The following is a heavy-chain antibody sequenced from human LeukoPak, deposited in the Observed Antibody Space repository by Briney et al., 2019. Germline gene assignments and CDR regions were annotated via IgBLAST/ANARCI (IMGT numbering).Heavy chain of an antibody. CDR2: INHSRST. D-gene: IGHD4-11*01. V-gene: IGHV4-34*01. Sequence: PSXTLSLTCAVYGGSFSGYYWSWIRQPPGKGLEWIGEINHSRSTNYNPSLKSRVTISVDTSKNQFSLKLSSVTAADTAVYYCARGLYSPYFDYWGQGTLVTVSS. CDR3: ARGLYSPYFDY. CDR1: GGSFSGYY. J-gene: IGHJ4*02.